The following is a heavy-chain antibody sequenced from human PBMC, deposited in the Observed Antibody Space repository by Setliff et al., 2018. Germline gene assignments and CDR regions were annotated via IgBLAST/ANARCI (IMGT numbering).Heavy chain of an antibody. Sequence: ASVKVSCKTSGYTFTNYGITWVRQAPGQGLEWMGWINNYSFKTNYPQKFLGRVTVTTDTSTGTAYMELGSLRADDTAVYYCARINFYVSSGYYYAPELWGQGTTVTVSS. CDR1: GYTFTNYG. D-gene: IGHD3-22*01. CDR3: ARINFYVSSGYYYAPEL. J-gene: IGHJ4*02. V-gene: IGHV1-18*01. CDR2: INNYSFKT.